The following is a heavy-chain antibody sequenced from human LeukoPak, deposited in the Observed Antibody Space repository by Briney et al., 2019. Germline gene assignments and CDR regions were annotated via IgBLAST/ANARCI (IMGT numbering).Heavy chain of an antibody. CDR1: GFTFDDYG. Sequence: GGSLRLSCAASGFTFDDYGISWVRHAPGKGLEWVSGINWNGGSTGYADSVKGRLTISRDNARNSLYLQMNSLRAEDTALYYCARGPMYYYDSSGYYGTDYFDYWGQGTLVTVSS. CDR3: ARGPMYYYDSSGYYGTDYFDY. J-gene: IGHJ4*02. D-gene: IGHD3-22*01. V-gene: IGHV3-20*04. CDR2: INWNGGST.